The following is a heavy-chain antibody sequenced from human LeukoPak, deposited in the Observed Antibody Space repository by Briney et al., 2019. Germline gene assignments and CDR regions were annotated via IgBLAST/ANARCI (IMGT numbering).Heavy chain of an antibody. J-gene: IGHJ4*02. CDR1: GITFRSSS. V-gene: IGHV3-30*02. Sequence: GGSLRLSCVASGITFRSSSMHWVRQAPGKGLEWLAFIRFDGSTKYYADSVRGRFTVSRDNSKSTLYLQMNSLRAEDTAVYYCAQPDFWGQGTLVTVSS. CDR3: AQPDF. CDR2: IRFDGSTK.